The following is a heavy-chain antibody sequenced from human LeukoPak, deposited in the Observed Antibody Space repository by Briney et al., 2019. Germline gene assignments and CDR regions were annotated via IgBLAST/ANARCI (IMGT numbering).Heavy chain of an antibody. Sequence: PGRSLRVSCAASGFTFSSYGWHWVRQDPGEGLEWMAVISDDVSNKYYADAVKGRFTISRDNSKNTLYLQMNSLRAEDTAVYYCARQWREDTAMADWSHATLVTVSS. CDR3: ARQWREDTAMAD. J-gene: IGHJ4*01. CDR1: GFTFSSYG. CDR2: ISDDVSNK. V-gene: IGHV3-30*03. D-gene: IGHD5-18*01.